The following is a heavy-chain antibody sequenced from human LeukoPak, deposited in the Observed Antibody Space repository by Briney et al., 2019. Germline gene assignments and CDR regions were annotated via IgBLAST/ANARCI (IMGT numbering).Heavy chain of an antibody. V-gene: IGHV3-48*04. J-gene: IGHJ6*03. Sequence: GGSLRLSCAASGFTFSSYSMNWVRQAPGKGLEWVSYISSSSTIYYADSVKGRFTISRDNAKNSLYLQMNSLRAEDTAVYYCARDPGSGSYYLYYYYYYMDVWGKGTTVTVSS. D-gene: IGHD3-10*01. CDR3: ARDPGSGSYYLYYYYYYMDV. CDR2: ISSSSTI. CDR1: GFTFSSYS.